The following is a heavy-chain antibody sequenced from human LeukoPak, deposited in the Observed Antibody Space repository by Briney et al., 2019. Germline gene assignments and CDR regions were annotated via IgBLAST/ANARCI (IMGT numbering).Heavy chain of an antibody. D-gene: IGHD2-8*01. CDR1: GYTFTGYH. Sequence: ASVKVSCKASGYTFTGYHMHWVRQAPGQGLEWMGWINPDSGGTDYAQKFQGRVTMTTDTSTSTAYMELRSLRSDDTAVYYCARHGCTNGVCYPILSYWGQGTLVTVSS. CDR3: ARHGCTNGVCYPILSY. V-gene: IGHV1-2*02. CDR2: INPDSGGT. J-gene: IGHJ4*02.